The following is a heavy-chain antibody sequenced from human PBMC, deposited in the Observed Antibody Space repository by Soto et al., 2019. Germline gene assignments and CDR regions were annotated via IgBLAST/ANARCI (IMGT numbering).Heavy chain of an antibody. J-gene: IGHJ4*02. CDR3: ARGLWSFDY. CDR1: GFTFSSYG. Sequence: QVQLVESGGGVVQPGRSLRLSCAASGFTFSSYGMHWVRQAPGKGLEWVAVIWLDGSNKYYADSVKSRFTISRDNSKNTLYLQMTRLRAEDMAVYYCARGLWSFDYWGQGNLVTASS. CDR2: IWLDGSNK. V-gene: IGHV3-33*01. D-gene: IGHD5-18*01.